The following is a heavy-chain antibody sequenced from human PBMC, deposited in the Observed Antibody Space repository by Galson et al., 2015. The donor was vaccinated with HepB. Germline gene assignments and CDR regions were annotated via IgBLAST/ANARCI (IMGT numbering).Heavy chain of an antibody. J-gene: IGHJ4*02. CDR3: AKGSAWYVDY. Sequence: SLRLSCAASGFTFSSYGMHWVRQAPGRGLEWVAFIQYDGSGKYYPDSVKGRFTISRDNSRNTLSLQMDSLRAEDTAVYFCAKGSAWYVDYWGQGTLVIVSS. CDR2: IQYDGSGK. CDR1: GFTFSSYG. D-gene: IGHD6-13*01. V-gene: IGHV3-30*02.